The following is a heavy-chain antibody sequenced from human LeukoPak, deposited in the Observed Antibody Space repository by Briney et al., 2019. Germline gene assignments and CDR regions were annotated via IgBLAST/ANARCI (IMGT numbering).Heavy chain of an antibody. Sequence: GESLKISCKGSGYSFTTYWIAWVRQMPGRGLEWMGIISPDDSEIRYSPSFRGQVTISADKSISTAYLQWSRLKASDTAIYYCARHEGSGSYYSYWGQGTLVAVSS. CDR3: ARHEGSGSYYSY. CDR1: GYSFTTYW. CDR2: ISPDDSEI. J-gene: IGHJ4*02. V-gene: IGHV5-51*01. D-gene: IGHD1-26*01.